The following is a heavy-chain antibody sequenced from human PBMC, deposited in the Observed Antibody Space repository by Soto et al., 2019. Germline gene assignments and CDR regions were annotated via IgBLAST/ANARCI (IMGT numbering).Heavy chain of an antibody. D-gene: IGHD1-26*01. V-gene: IGHV1-45*02. CDR3: ASGGAGSGPFTWELPDH. CDR2: IAPFRGDV. CDR1: GNTFSYRY. Sequence: QMQLVQSGAEVTKTGSSVTVSCQALGNTFSYRYLHWVRQAPGQALEWMGWIAPFRGDVHYAQKFQARVTLTRDRSINTAYMRMSSLRSEDTAIYCCASGGAGSGPFTWELPDHWGQGTLVTVSS. J-gene: IGHJ4*02.